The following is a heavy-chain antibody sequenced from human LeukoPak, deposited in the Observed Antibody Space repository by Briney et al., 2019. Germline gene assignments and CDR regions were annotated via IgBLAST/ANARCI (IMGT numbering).Heavy chain of an antibody. J-gene: IGHJ4*02. Sequence: VASVKVSCKASGYTFTSYYMHWVRQAPGQGLEWMGIINPSGGSTNYAQKFQGRVTMTRDMSTSTVYMELSRLRSDDTAVYYCARGQQWLEAFDYWGLGTLVTVSS. CDR3: ARGQQWLEAFDY. D-gene: IGHD6-19*01. V-gene: IGHV1-46*01. CDR2: INPSGGST. CDR1: GYTFTSYY.